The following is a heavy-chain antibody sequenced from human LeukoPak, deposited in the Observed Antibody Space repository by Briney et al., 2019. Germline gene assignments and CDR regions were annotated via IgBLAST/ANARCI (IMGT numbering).Heavy chain of an antibody. D-gene: IGHD6-13*01. V-gene: IGHV4-4*07. Sequence: SETLSLTCTVSGDSISSYYWSWIRQPAGKGLEWIGRIYTSGSTNYNPSLKSRVPLSVDTSKNQFSLKLSSVTAADTAVYYCARLINKPIAATGTGPFDHWGQGTLVTVSS. CDR1: GDSISSYY. J-gene: IGHJ4*02. CDR2: IYTSGST. CDR3: ARLINKPIAATGTGPFDH.